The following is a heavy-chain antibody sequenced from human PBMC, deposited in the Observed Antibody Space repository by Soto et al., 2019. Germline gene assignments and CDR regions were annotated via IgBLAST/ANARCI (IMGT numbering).Heavy chain of an antibody. J-gene: IGHJ4*02. Sequence: PSETLSLTCTVSGGSISSGDYYWSWIRQPPGKGLEWIGYIYYSGSTYYNPSLKSRVTISVDTSKNQFSLKLSSVTAADTAVYYCASEMDYGGNLDYWGQGTLVTVSS. V-gene: IGHV4-30-4*01. CDR2: IYYSGST. CDR1: GGSISSGDYY. D-gene: IGHD4-17*01. CDR3: ASEMDYGGNLDY.